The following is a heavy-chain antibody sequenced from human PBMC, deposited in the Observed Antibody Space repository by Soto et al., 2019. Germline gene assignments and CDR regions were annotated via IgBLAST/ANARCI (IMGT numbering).Heavy chain of an antibody. D-gene: IGHD3-22*01. V-gene: IGHV3-48*02. J-gene: IGHJ4*02. Sequence: PGGSLRLSCAASGFTFSSYNMNWVRQAPGKGLEWVSHIRGSSSSIYYADSVKGRFTISRDNAKNSLYLQMNSLRDEDTAVYYCAKVGGYYFDYWGQGTLVTVSS. CDR2: IRGSSSSI. CDR3: AKVGGYYFDY. CDR1: GFTFSSYN.